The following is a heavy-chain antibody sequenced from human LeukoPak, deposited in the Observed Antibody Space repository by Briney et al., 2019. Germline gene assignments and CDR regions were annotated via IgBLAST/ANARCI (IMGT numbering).Heavy chain of an antibody. CDR3: AREGVVVVFDAFDI. D-gene: IGHD2-2*01. V-gene: IGHV4-30-4*01. J-gene: IGHJ3*02. CDR1: GGSISRGGYY. Sequence: PSQTLSLTCTVSGGSISRGGYYWSWIRQPPGKGLEWIGYIYYSGSTYYNPSLKSRVTISVDTSKNQFSLKLSSVTAADTAVYYCAREGVVVVFDAFDIWGQGTMVTVSS. CDR2: IYYSGST.